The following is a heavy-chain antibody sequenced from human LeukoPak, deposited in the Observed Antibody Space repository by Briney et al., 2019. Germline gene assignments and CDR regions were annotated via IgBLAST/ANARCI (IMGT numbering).Heavy chain of an antibody. D-gene: IGHD4-17*01. CDR2: IYYSGST. CDR1: GGSISSYY. J-gene: IGHJ4*02. Sequence: SETLSLTCTVSGGSISSYYWSWIRQPPGKGLEWIGYIYYSGSTNYNPSLKSRVTISVDTSKNQFSLKLSSVTAADTAIYYCAAMTTVTMYSYFFDSWGQGTLLTVSS. V-gene: IGHV4-59*01. CDR3: AAMTTVTMYSYFFDS.